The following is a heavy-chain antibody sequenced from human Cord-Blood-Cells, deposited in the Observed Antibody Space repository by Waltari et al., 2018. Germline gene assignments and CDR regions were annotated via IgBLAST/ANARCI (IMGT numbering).Heavy chain of an antibody. CDR3: ARGGEDWGDAFDI. D-gene: IGHD3-16*01. V-gene: IGHV1-69*01. Sequence: QVQLVQSGAEVKKPGSSVKVSCQASGGTFSSYAISWVRQAPGQGLEWMGGIIPNLGTANYAQKFQGRVTITADESTSTAYMELSSRRSEDTAVYYCARGGEDWGDAFDIWGQGTMVTVSS. J-gene: IGHJ3*02. CDR1: GGTFSSYA. CDR2: IIPNLGTA.